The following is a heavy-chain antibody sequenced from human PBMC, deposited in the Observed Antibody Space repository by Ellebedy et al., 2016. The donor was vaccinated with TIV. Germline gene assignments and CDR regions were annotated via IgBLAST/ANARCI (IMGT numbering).Heavy chain of an antibody. CDR2: INPQSGGT. CDR1: GYTFTGYF. D-gene: IGHD3/OR15-3a*01. Sequence: ASVKVSCKASGYTFTGYFIHWVRQAPGQGLEWMGWINPQSGGTNYALKFQGWFTMTRDTSISTAYLELSRLRSDDTAVYYCARGTDLWGQGTLVTVSS. V-gene: IGHV1-2*04. J-gene: IGHJ5*02. CDR3: ARGTDL.